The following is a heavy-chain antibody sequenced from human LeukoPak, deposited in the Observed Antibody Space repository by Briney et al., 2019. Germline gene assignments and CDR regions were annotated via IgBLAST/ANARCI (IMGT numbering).Heavy chain of an antibody. Sequence: GGSLRLSCAASGFTFSSYAMSWVRQAPGKGLEWVSSISSSSSYIYYADSVKGRFTISRDNAKNSLYLQMNSLRAEDTAVYYCARFRGSSGWYNVGSYFDYWGQGTLVTVSS. V-gene: IGHV3-21*01. CDR2: ISSSSSYI. J-gene: IGHJ4*02. CDR1: GFTFSSYA. CDR3: ARFRGSSGWYNVGSYFDY. D-gene: IGHD6-19*01.